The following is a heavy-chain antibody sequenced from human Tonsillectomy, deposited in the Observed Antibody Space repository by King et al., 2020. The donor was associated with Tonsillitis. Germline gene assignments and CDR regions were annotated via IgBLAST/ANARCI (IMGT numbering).Heavy chain of an antibody. CDR2: IWYDESIK. D-gene: IGHD5-12*01. CDR3: ASEVALRAGFDP. V-gene: IGHV3-33*08. CDR1: GFTFSNYG. J-gene: IGHJ5*02. Sequence: VQLVESGGGVVQPGRSLRLSCAASGFTFSNYGMHWVRQAPGKGLEWVAVIWYDESIKYYTDSVKGRFTISRDNSTSTLYLQMDSLRAEDTAVYYCASEVALRAGFDPWGRGTLVTVSS.